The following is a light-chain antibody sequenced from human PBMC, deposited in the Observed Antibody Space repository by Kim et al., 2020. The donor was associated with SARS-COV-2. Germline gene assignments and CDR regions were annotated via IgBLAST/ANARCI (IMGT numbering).Light chain of an antibody. V-gene: IGLV2-18*02. J-gene: IGLJ1*01. CDR3: SSYTSSSTLYV. CDR2: EVS. Sequence: QSVTIYGTGTSSDVGSYNRVSWYQQPPGTAPKLMIYEVSNRPSGVPDRFSGSKSGNTASLTISGLQAEDEADYYCSSYTSSSTLYVFGTGTKVTVL. CDR1: SSDVGSYNR.